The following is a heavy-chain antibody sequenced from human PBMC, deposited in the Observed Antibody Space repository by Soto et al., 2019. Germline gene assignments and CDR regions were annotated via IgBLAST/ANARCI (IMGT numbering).Heavy chain of an antibody. J-gene: IGHJ6*02. CDR2: VSLDSDTI. Sequence: TVGSLRLSCRASGYDFRTYSMNWVRQAPGQGLEWIAYVSLDSDTIQYADSVKGRFTISRDDAENSLYLQMDSLRDEDTATYYCARLYYDYVWGQGTTVTVSS. CDR3: ARLYYDYV. CDR1: GYDFRTYS. V-gene: IGHV3-48*02. D-gene: IGHD3-3*01.